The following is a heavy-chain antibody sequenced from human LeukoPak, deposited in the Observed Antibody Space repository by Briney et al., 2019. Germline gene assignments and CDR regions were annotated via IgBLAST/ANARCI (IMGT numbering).Heavy chain of an antibody. J-gene: IGHJ4*02. CDR3: SRVHNDFWSVDY. D-gene: IGHD3-3*01. Sequence: GGSLRLSCAASGFTFSDYYMSWIRQAPGKGLEWVSYISSSGGTIYYADSVKGRFTISRDNAKNSLYLQMNSLRAEDTAVYYCSRVHNDFWSVDYWGQGTLVTVSS. CDR1: GFTFSDYY. CDR2: ISSSGGTI. V-gene: IGHV3-11*04.